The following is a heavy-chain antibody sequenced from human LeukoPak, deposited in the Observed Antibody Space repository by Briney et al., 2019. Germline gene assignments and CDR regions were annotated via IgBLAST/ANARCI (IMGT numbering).Heavy chain of an antibody. Sequence: PGGSLRLSCAASGFTFSSYGMHWVRQAPGKGLEWEAFIRYDGSNKYYADSVKGRFTISRDNAKNSLYLQMNSLRAEDTAVYYCARSYSSSWYYFDYWGQGTLVTVSS. CDR2: IRYDGSNK. CDR1: GFTFSSYG. D-gene: IGHD6-13*01. CDR3: ARSYSSSWYYFDY. V-gene: IGHV3-30*02. J-gene: IGHJ4*02.